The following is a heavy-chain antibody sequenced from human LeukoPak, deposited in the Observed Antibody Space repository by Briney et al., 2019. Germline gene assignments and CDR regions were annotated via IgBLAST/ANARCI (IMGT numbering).Heavy chain of an antibody. D-gene: IGHD2-15*01. J-gene: IGHJ6*03. CDR1: GYTFTSYG. CDR3: ARVVVAPRNDYYYYYMDV. Sequence: ASVKVSCKASGYTFTSYGISWVRQAPGQGLEWMGWISAYNGNTNYAQKLQGRVTMTTDTSTSTAYMELRSLRSDDTAVYYCARVVVAPRNDYYYYYMDVWGKGTTVTVPS. CDR2: ISAYNGNT. V-gene: IGHV1-18*01.